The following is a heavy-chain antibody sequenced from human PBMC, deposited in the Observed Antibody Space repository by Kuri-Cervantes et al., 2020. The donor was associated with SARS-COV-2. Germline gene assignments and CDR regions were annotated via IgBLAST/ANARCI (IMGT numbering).Heavy chain of an antibody. CDR2: IKSKSDGETR. J-gene: IGHJ4*02. CDR3: ARVPYNWNYDY. D-gene: IGHD1-7*01. CDR1: GFIFSNAW. Sequence: GESLKISCAASGFIFSNAWMNWVRQAPGKGLEWVGRIKSKSDGETRDYAAPVEGRFTISRDDSKNTLYLQMNSLRAEDTGIYYCARVPYNWNYDYWGQGTLVTVSS. V-gene: IGHV3-15*07.